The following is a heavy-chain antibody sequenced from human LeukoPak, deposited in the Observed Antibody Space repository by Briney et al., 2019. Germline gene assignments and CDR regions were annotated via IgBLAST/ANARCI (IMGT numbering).Heavy chain of an antibody. CDR2: VNHGEST. Sequence: SETLSLTCAVYGDSFSGYYWTWIRQPPGKGLEWIWEVNHGESTTYNPSLRSRVTISVDTSKNQFSLKLNSVTAADTAVYYCARRGMNWDYVWYFDLWGRGTLVTVSS. V-gene: IGHV4-34*01. D-gene: IGHD1-7*01. CDR1: GDSFSGYY. CDR3: ARRGMNWDYVWYFDL. J-gene: IGHJ2*01.